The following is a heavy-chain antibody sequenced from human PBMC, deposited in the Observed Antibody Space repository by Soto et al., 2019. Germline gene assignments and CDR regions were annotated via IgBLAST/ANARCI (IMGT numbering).Heavy chain of an antibody. CDR2: IRSKAYGGTT. Sequence: GRNHRPSYNPHELGAGEHAMGRVCNVPVKGLEWVGFIRSKAYGGTTEYAASVKGRFTISRDDSKSIAYLQMNSLKTEDTAVYYCTRASDYDFWSAAGGFEYWGKGT. V-gene: IGHV3-49*04. CDR1: ELGAGEHA. CDR3: TRASDYDFWSAAGGFEY. J-gene: IGHJ4*02. D-gene: IGHD3-3*01.